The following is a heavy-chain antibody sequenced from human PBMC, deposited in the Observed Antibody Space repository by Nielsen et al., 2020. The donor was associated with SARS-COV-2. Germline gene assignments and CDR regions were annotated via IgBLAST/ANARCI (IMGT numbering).Heavy chain of an antibody. D-gene: IGHD2-2*01. Sequence: WIRQPPGKGLEWIGSMYYSGSTYYNPSLKSRVTIFVDTSMNQFSLKLNSVTAADTAVYFCATLEGCSSSSCWRGDYFGLDVWGHGTTVTVSS. V-gene: IGHV4-39*01. J-gene: IGHJ6*02. CDR3: ATLEGCSSSSCWRGDYFGLDV. CDR2: MYYSGST.